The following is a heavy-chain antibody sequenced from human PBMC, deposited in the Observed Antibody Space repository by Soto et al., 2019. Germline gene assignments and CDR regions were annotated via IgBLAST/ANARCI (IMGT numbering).Heavy chain of an antibody. D-gene: IGHD3-22*01. Sequence: ESGGGVVQPGKSLRLSCAASGFTFSGYGMHWVRQAPGKGLEWVAVISYDGNDKYFADSVKGRFTISRDNSKNTLYLQMSSLGAGDTGVYFCTARGYYEASGGGGYWGQGTLVTVSS. J-gene: IGHJ4*02. CDR1: GFTFSGYG. CDR3: TARGYYEASGGGGY. V-gene: IGHV3-30*03. CDR2: ISYDGNDK.